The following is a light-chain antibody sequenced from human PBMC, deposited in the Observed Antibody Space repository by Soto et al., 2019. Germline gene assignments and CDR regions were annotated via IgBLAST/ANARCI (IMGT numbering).Light chain of an antibody. CDR1: QSVSRTY. CDR2: DAS. V-gene: IGKV3-20*01. J-gene: IGKJ1*01. CDR3: QQYGRSPPSWT. Sequence: EIVLTQSPGTLSLSPGERATLSCRASQSVSRTYLAWYQQKPGQPPRLLIFDASNRATGIPDRFSGSGSGTEFTLTISSLEPEDFAVYYCQQYGRSPPSWTFGQGTKVEIK.